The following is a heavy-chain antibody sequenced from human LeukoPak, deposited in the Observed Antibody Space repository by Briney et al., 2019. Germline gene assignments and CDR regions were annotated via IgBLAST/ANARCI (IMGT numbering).Heavy chain of an antibody. J-gene: IGHJ4*02. CDR2: ISYDGSNK. CDR3: ARQLGYCSSTSCTWGGYYFDY. CDR1: GFTFSSYA. Sequence: GGSLRLSCAASGFTFSSYAMHWVRQAPGKGLEWVAVISYDGSNKYYADSVKGRFTISRDNSKNTLYLQMNSLRAEDTAVYYCARQLGYCSSTSCTWGGYYFDYWGQGTLVTVSS. V-gene: IGHV3-30*04. D-gene: IGHD2-2*01.